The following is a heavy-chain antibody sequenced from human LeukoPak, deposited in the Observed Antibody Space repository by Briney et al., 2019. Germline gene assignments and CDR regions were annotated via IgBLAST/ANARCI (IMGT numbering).Heavy chain of an antibody. CDR1: GYTFTTYG. D-gene: IGHD3-10*01. J-gene: IGHJ4*02. CDR2: INPYNDNT. Sequence: GASVKVSCKASGYTFTTYGISWVRQAPGQGLEWIGWINPYNDNTKYAQTPQGRVTLTTDTSTTTAYMELRSLRSDDTAVYYCAKEVFGRFDYWGQGTLVPVSS. V-gene: IGHV1-18*01. CDR3: AKEVFGRFDY.